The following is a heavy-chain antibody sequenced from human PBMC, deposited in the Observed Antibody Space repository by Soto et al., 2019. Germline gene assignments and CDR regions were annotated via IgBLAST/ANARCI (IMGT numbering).Heavy chain of an antibody. J-gene: IGHJ4*02. CDR3: ARGSGSRSWVLGY. Sequence: PGGSLRLSCAASGFTLSTYPMHWVRQVPGKGLEYVSAISSNGDSTYYANSVKGRFTISRDNAKNTLYLQMGSLRAEDMAVYYCARGSGSRSWVLGYWGQGT. V-gene: IGHV3-64*01. CDR2: ISSNGDST. D-gene: IGHD2-15*01. CDR1: GFTLSTYP.